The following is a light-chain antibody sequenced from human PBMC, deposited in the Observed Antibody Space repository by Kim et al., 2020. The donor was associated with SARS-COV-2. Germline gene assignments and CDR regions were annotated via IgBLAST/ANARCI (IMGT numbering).Light chain of an antibody. CDR2: AAS. Sequence: DIQMTQSPSSLSASVGDRVTITCRASQRISSYLNWYQQQPGEAPKLLIYAASSLQSGVPSRFSGSGSGTDFTLTISSLQPEDFATYYCQQSFTTPLLTFGGGTKVDIK. V-gene: IGKV1-39*01. J-gene: IGKJ4*01. CDR1: QRISSY. CDR3: QQSFTTPLLT.